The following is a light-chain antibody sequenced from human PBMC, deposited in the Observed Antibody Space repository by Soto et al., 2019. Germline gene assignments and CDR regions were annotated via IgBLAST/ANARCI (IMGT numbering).Light chain of an antibody. CDR1: QSVSWY. Sequence: EVVLTQYPGTLSLSPGERATLSCRASQSVSWYLAWYQHKPGQAPRVLIYSASTRATGIPDRFSGSGSGTDFTLTISRREPEDFAVYYCQHYAGSSWTFGQGTKVEIK. V-gene: IGKV3-20*01. CDR2: SAS. CDR3: QHYAGSSWT. J-gene: IGKJ1*01.